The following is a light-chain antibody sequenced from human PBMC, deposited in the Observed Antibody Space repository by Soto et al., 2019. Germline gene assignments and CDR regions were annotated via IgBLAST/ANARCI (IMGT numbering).Light chain of an antibody. V-gene: IGKV3-15*01. CDR2: GES. CDR3: QKYNNWPCP. Sequence: EIGMTHTPTTLSVSPGERATLSCRASQSVSSDLAWYQQKPGQAPRIIIYGESTRATGIPARLSGSGSGTELNLTISSLQSEDFALYKCQKYNNWPCPCGQGTKV. CDR1: QSVSSD. J-gene: IGKJ1*01.